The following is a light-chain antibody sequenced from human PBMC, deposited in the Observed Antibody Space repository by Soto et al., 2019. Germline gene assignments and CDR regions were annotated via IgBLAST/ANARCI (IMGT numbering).Light chain of an antibody. Sequence: DIQMTQSPSSLSASVGDRVTITCRASQGISNYLAWYQQKPGKVPKLLIYAASTLQSGVPSRFSGSGSGTDFPPTISSLQAEDVATYYCQKYNSAPYTFGQGTKLEIK. V-gene: IGKV1-27*01. CDR1: QGISNY. CDR2: AAS. CDR3: QKYNSAPYT. J-gene: IGKJ2*01.